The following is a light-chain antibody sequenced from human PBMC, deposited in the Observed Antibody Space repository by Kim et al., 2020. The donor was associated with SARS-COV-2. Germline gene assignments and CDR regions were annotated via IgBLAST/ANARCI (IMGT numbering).Light chain of an antibody. CDR3: SSYAGHNHFV. Sequence: QFALTQPPSASGSPGQSVTISCTGTSSDVGNYDYVSWYQHHPGKAPNLIIPEVNYRPSGVPDRLSGSKSGNTASLTVSGLEPEDEADYYCSSYAGHNHFVFGTGTKVTVL. V-gene: IGLV2-8*01. CDR1: SSDVGNYDY. CDR2: EVN. J-gene: IGLJ1*01.